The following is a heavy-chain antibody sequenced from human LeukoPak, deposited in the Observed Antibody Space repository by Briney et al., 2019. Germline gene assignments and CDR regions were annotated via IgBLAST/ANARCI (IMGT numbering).Heavy chain of an antibody. V-gene: IGHV1-69*05. J-gene: IGHJ4*02. Sequence: ASVKVSCKASGGTFSSYAISWVRQAPGQGLEWMGRIIPIFGTANYAQKFQGRVTTTTDESTSTAYMELSNLRSEDTAVYYCARTYYYDSSGYEGWGQGTLVTVSS. CDR2: IIPIFGTA. D-gene: IGHD3-22*01. CDR3: ARTYYYDSSGYEG. CDR1: GGTFSSYA.